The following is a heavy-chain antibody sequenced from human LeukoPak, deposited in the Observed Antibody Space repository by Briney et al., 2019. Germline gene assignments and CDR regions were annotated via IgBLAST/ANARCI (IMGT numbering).Heavy chain of an antibody. J-gene: IGHJ5*02. Sequence: SETLSLTCAVYGGSFSGYYWSWIRQPPGKGLEWIGEINHGGSTNYNPSLKSRVTISVDTSKNQFSLKLSSVTAADTAVYYCARGHRPPVTTFFWFDPWGQGTLVTVSS. D-gene: IGHD4-11*01. CDR2: INHGGST. CDR3: ARGHRPPVTTFFWFDP. CDR1: GGSFSGYY. V-gene: IGHV4-34*01.